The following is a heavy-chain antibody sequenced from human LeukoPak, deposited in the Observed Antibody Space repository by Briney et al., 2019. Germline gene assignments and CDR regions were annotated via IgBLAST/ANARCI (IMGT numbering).Heavy chain of an antibody. CDR3: ARGGTVTNFGN. J-gene: IGHJ4*02. D-gene: IGHD4-17*01. Sequence: SQTLSLTCTVSGGSIGNNGHYWSWIRQPPGKGLEWIGYVYYSGSTNYNPSLKSRVNILLDTSKNQFSLKLSSVTAADTAVYYCARGGTVTNFGNWGQGTLVTVSS. V-gene: IGHV4-61*08. CDR1: GGSIGNNGHY. CDR2: VYYSGST.